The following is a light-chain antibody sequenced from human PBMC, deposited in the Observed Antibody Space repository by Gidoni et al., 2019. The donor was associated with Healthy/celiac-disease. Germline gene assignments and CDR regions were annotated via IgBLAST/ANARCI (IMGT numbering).Light chain of an antibody. J-gene: IGLJ2*01. V-gene: IGLV2-14*01. CDR1: SSDVGGYNY. CDR3: SSYTSSSTLV. Sequence: QSALTQPASVSGSPGTSITISCTGTSSDVGGYNYVSWYHQHPGKAPKLMIYDVSNRPSGVSNRFSGSKSGNTASLTISGLQAEDEADYYCSSYTSSSTLVFGGGTKLTVL. CDR2: DVS.